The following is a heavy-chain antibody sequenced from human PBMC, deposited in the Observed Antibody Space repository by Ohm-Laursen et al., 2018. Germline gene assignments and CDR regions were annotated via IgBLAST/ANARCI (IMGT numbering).Heavy chain of an antibody. Sequence: SLRLSCTASGFTFNTYAMHWVRQAPGKGLEWVSALSAGGGNTYYADSVKGRFTISRDNSKNTLYLQMNSLRAEDTAVYYCAKRDVSNYHCFDSWGQGTLVTVSS. CDR3: AKRDVSNYHCFDS. J-gene: IGHJ4*02. D-gene: IGHD4-11*01. CDR2: LSAGGGNT. CDR1: GFTFNTYA. V-gene: IGHV3-23*01.